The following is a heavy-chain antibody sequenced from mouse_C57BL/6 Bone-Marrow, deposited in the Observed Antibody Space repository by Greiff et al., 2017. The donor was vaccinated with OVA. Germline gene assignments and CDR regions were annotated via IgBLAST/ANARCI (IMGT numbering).Heavy chain of an antibody. V-gene: IGHV1-64*01. Sequence: QVQLQQPGAELVKPGASVKLSCKASGYTFTSYWMHWVKQRPGQGLEWIGMIHPNSGSTNYNEKFKSKATLTVDKSSSTAYMQLSSLTSEDSAVYYCARSDWALYYYAMDYWCQGNSVTVSS. CDR1: GYTFTSYW. CDR3: ARSDWALYYYAMDY. J-gene: IGHJ4*01. CDR2: IHPNSGST. D-gene: IGHD4-1*01.